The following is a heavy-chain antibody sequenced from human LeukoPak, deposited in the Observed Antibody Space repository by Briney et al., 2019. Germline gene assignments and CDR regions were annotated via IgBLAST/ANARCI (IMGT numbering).Heavy chain of an antibody. CDR1: GFTFDDYG. J-gene: IGHJ5*02. CDR3: ARRDYDFWSGQWPPPNWFDP. Sequence: GGSLRLSCAASGFTFDDYGMSWVRQAPGKGLEWVSGINWNGGSTGYADSVKGRFTISRDNAKNSLYLQMNSLRAEDTALYYCARRDYDFWSGQWPPPNWFDPWGQGTLVTVSS. CDR2: INWNGGST. D-gene: IGHD3-3*01. V-gene: IGHV3-20*04.